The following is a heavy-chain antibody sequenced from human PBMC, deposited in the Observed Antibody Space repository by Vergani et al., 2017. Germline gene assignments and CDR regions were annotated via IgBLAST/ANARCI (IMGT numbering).Heavy chain of an antibody. CDR2: INLSGGST. J-gene: IGHJ4*02. CDR3: ARPHGDILPPDPRRLDY. CDR1: GYTFTNYY. Sequence: QIQLVQSGAEVKQPGASVKVSCKTSGYTFTNYYIHWARQAPGQGLEWMGIINLSGGSTTYAQQFQGRLTMTRDTSTSTVYMDLSNLRSEDTAVYYCARPHGDILPPDPRRLDYWGQGTLVTVSS. V-gene: IGHV1-46*03.